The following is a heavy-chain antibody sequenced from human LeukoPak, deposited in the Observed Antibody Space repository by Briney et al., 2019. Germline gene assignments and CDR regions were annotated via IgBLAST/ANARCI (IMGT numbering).Heavy chain of an antibody. CDR1: GGSIRNYS. V-gene: IGHV4-59*01. CDR3: ARDTSGPWGSGWAWYFDL. J-gene: IGHJ2*01. Sequence: SETLSLTCTVSGGSIRNYSWSWIRQPPGKGLEWIGYINYSGGTNYNPFLKSRVTISVDTSKNQFSLKLSSVTAADTAVYYCARDTSGPWGSGWAWYFDLWGRGTLVTVSS. CDR2: INYSGGT. D-gene: IGHD6-19*01.